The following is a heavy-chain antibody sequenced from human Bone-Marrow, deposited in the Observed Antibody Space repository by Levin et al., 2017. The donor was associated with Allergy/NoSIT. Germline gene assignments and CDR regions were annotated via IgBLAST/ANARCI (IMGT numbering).Heavy chain of an antibody. J-gene: IGHJ4*02. CDR2: IYHRGYT. CDR3: TRGGDWTFDS. Sequence: PSETLSLTCAVSGGSITVNKAWTWVRQPPGKGLEWIGEIYHRGYTSYNPSLKSRVTISVDKSKNQFSLLLTSVTAADTAIYYCTRGGDWTFDSWGQGTLVTVS. D-gene: IGHD1-1*01. CDR1: GGSITVNKA. V-gene: IGHV4-4*02.